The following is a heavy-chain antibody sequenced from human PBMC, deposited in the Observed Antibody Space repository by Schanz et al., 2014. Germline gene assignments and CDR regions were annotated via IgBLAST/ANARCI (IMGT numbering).Heavy chain of an antibody. Sequence: QVQLLQSGAEVKKPGASVKVSCKASGYTFSAYYIHWMRQAPGQGLEWLGRFTHISQKFQGRVTMTRDTSISTVYMELTRLTFDDTAIYYCARDSDVSKYNLFDSWGQGTLVTVSS. J-gene: IGHJ5*01. CDR1: GYTFSAYY. CDR2: FT. V-gene: IGHV1-2*06. CDR3: ARDSDVSKYNLFDS.